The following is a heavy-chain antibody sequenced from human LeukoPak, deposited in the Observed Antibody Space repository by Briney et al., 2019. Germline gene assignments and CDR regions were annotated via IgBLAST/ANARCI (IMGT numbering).Heavy chain of an antibody. D-gene: IGHD3-10*01. CDR2: IYSGGST. CDR1: GFTVSSNY. V-gene: IGHV3-66*01. CDR3: ARDSVLLWFGELMRPYYYGMDV. Sequence: GGSLRLSCAASGFTVSSNYMSWVRQAPGKGLEWVSVIYSGGSTYYVDSVKGRFTISRDNSKNTLYLQMNSLRAEDTAVYYCARDSVLLWFGELMRPYYYGMDVWGQGTTVTVSS. J-gene: IGHJ6*02.